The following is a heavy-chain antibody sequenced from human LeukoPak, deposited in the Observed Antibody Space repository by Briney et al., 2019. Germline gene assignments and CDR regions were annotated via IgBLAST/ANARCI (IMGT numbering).Heavy chain of an antibody. CDR3: ARDTAMASNRGYYYYGMDV. Sequence: ASVKVSCKASGGTFSSYAISWVRQAPGQGLEWMGRIIPILGIANYAQKFQGRVTITADKSTSTAYMELSSLRSEDTAVYYCARDTAMASNRGYYYYGMDVWGQGTTVTVSS. D-gene: IGHD5-18*01. V-gene: IGHV1-69*04. J-gene: IGHJ6*02. CDR1: GGTFSSYA. CDR2: IIPILGIA.